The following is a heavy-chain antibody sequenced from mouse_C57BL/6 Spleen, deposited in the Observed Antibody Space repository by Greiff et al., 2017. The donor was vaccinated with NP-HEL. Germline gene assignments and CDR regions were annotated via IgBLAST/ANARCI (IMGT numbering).Heavy chain of an antibody. CDR3: AKSGIIYYDYDGFAY. CDR1: GFSFTSYG. CDR2: IWSGGST. Sequence: QVQLKESGPGLVQPSQSLSITCTVSGFSFTSYGVHWVRQSPGQGLEWLGVIWSGGSTAYNAAFMYRLSIPKDNSKSQVFFKMNSLQADDTAIYYCAKSGIIYYDYDGFAYWGQGTLVTVSA. V-gene: IGHV2-5*01. J-gene: IGHJ3*01. D-gene: IGHD2-4*01.